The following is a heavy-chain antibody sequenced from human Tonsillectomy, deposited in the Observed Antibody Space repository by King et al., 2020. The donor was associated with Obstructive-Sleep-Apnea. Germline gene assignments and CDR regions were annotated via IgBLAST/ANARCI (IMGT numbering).Heavy chain of an antibody. D-gene: IGHD6-13*01. Sequence: ERQLVQSGGGLVQPGRSLRLSCAASGFTFDDYAMHWVRQAPGKGLEWVSGISWNSGSIGYADSVKGRFTISRDNAKNSLYLQMNSLRAEDTALYYFAKDSKYSSSWYYYYYYGTDVWGQGTTVTVSS. V-gene: IGHV3-9*01. J-gene: IGHJ6*01. CDR3: AKDSKYSSSWYYYYYYGTDV. CDR1: GFTFDDYA. CDR2: ISWNSGSI.